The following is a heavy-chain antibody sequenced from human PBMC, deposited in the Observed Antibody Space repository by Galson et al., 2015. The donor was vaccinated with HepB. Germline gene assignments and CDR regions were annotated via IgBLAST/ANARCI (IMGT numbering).Heavy chain of an antibody. CDR3: ERGGMPTIGGPTFDF. Sequence: SVKVSCKASGLTTYAINWVRQAPGQGLERMGWISPYNANTNYARKFQGRVTMTTDTSTRTAYMELRSLRSDATAMYYCERGGMPTIGGPTFDFWGQGTLVTVSS. J-gene: IGHJ4*02. D-gene: IGHD5-24*01. CDR1: GLTTYA. CDR2: ISPYNANT. V-gene: IGHV1-18*01.